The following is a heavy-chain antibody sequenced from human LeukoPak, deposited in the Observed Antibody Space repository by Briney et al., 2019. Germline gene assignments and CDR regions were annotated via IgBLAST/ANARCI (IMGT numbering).Heavy chain of an antibody. CDR3: ARDGSGRYNWFDP. CDR1: GGSISSYY. Sequence: PSETLSLTCTVSGGSISSYYRSWIRQPPGKGLEWIGYIYYSGSTNYSPSLKSRVTISVDTSKNQFSLKLSSVTAADTAVYYCARDGSGRYNWFDPWGQGTLVTVSS. V-gene: IGHV4-59*12. J-gene: IGHJ5*02. D-gene: IGHD3-10*01. CDR2: IYYSGST.